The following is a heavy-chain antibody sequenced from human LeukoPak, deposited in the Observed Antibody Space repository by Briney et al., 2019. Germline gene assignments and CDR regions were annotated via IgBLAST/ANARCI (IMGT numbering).Heavy chain of an antibody. CDR2: INPNSGGT. CDR3: ARGHYDILTGYYFVDY. V-gene: IGHV1-2*02. D-gene: IGHD3-9*01. Sequence: GASVKVSCKASGYTFTGYYMHWVRQAPGQGLEWMGWINPNSGGTNYAQKFQGRVTMTRDTSISTGYMELSRLRFDDTAVYYCARGHYDILTGYYFVDYWGQGTLVTVSS. J-gene: IGHJ4*02. CDR1: GYTFTGYY.